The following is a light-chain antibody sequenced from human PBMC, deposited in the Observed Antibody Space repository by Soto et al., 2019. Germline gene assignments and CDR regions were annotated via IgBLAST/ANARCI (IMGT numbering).Light chain of an antibody. CDR2: TNN. CDR1: TSNIGSNV. J-gene: IGLJ1*01. CDR3: ATWDDSLSAYV. Sequence: QSVLTQPPSASGTPGQRVTIFCSGSTSNIGSNVVNWFQQLPGTAPKLLIYTNNLRRSGVPDRFSGSKSGTSASLAITGLQSDDESDYYCATWDDSLSAYVFGTGTKLTVL. V-gene: IGLV1-44*01.